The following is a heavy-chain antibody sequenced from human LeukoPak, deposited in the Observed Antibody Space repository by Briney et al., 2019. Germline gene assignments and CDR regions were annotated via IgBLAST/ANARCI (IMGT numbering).Heavy chain of an antibody. CDR2: IYYSGST. CDR3: ARERYCSSTSCYYRANWFDP. V-gene: IGHV4-30-4*02. Sequence: SDTLSLTCSVSGYSISTDYYWSWIRQPPGKGLEWIGYIYYSGSTYYNPSLKSRVTISVDMSKNQFSLKLSSVTAADTAVYYCARERYCSSTSCYYRANWFDPWGQGTLVTVSS. J-gene: IGHJ5*02. CDR1: GYSISTDYY. D-gene: IGHD2-2*01.